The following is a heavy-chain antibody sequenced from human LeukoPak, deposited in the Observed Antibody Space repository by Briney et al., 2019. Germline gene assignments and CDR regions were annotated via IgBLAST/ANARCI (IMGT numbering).Heavy chain of an antibody. Sequence: SETLSLTCTVSGGSISSSSYYWGWIRQPPGKGLEWIGSIYYSGSTYYNPSLKSRVTISVDTSKNQFSLKLSSVTAADTAVYYCARVTYGSGSYYNVHSIFDYWGQGTLVTVSS. D-gene: IGHD3-10*01. CDR2: IYYSGST. CDR3: ARVTYGSGSYYNVHSIFDY. J-gene: IGHJ4*02. CDR1: GGSISSSSYY. V-gene: IGHV4-39*07.